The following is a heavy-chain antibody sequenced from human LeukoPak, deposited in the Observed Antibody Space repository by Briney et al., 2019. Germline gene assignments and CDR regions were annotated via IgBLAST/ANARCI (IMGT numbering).Heavy chain of an antibody. CDR2: IYYSGST. CDR3: ARDPLRYDAFDI. J-gene: IGHJ3*02. CDR1: GGSISSSSYY. Sequence: SETLSLTCTVSGGSISSSSYYWGWIRQPPGKGLEWIGSIYYSGSTYYNPSLKSRVTISVDTSKNQFSLKLSSVTAADTAVYYCARDPLRYDAFDIWGQGTMVTVSS. D-gene: IGHD4-17*01. V-gene: IGHV4-39*02.